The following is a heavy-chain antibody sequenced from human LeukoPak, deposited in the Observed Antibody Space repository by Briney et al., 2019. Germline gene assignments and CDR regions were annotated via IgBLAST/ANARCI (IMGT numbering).Heavy chain of an antibody. D-gene: IGHD3-22*01. V-gene: IGHV4-59*08. J-gene: IGHJ4*02. Sequence: SETLSLTCTVSGGSISSYYWSWIRQPPGKGLEWIGYIYYSGSTNYNPSLKSRVTISVDTSKNQFSLKLSSVTAADTAVYYCARQAEYYYDSSGYYRLPPDYWGQGTLVTVSS. CDR3: ARQAEYYYDSSGYYRLPPDY. CDR1: GGSISSYY. CDR2: IYYSGST.